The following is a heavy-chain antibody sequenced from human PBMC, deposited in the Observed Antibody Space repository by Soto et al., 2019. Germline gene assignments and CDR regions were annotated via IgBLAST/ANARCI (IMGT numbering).Heavy chain of an antibody. CDR1: GYTFTGYY. V-gene: IGHV1-2*04. CDR2: INPNSGGT. Sequence: QVQLVQSGAEVKKPGASVKVSCKASGYTFTGYYMHWVRQAPGQGLEWMGWINPNSGGTNYAQKFKGWVTMTRDPAISTAYMELSRLRSDDTAVYYCASGVAVAGSNWYFDLWGRGTLVTVSS. D-gene: IGHD6-19*01. J-gene: IGHJ2*01. CDR3: ASGVAVAGSNWYFDL.